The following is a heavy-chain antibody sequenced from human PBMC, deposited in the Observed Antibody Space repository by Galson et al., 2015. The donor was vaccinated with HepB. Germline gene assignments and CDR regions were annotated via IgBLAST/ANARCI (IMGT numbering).Heavy chain of an antibody. J-gene: IGHJ4*02. CDR2: ISAYNGDT. CDR3: ARGGLRTRDRCFDY. D-gene: IGHD3-10*01. V-gene: IGHV1-18*01. Sequence: SVKVSCKASGYTFNRYGITWVRQAPGQGLEWMGWISAYNGDTNYAQMLQGRVTMTTDTSTSTAYMELRSLRSDDTAIYYCARGGLRTRDRCFDYWGQGTLVTVSS. CDR1: GYTFNRYG.